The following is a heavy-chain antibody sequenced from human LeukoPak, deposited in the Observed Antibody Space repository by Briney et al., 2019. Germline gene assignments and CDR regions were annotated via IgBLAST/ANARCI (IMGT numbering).Heavy chain of an antibody. CDR1: GYTFTDYY. Sequence: ASVKISCKVSGYTFTDYYMHWEQQAPGKGLEWMGLVDPEDGETIYAEKFQGRVTITADTSTDTAYMELSSLRSEDTAVYYCATGLRFYYYMDVWGKGTTVTVSS. J-gene: IGHJ6*03. CDR3: ATGLRFYYYMDV. CDR2: VDPEDGET. V-gene: IGHV1-69-2*01. D-gene: IGHD3-3*01.